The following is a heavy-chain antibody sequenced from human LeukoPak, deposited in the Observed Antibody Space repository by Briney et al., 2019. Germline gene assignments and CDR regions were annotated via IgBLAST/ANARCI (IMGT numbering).Heavy chain of an antibody. J-gene: IGHJ6*03. CDR3: ARDSAYFDWLTVYYYYYYMDV. CDR1: GFTFSSYA. D-gene: IGHD3-9*01. CDR2: ISYDGSNK. Sequence: GWSLRLSCAASGFTFSSYAMHWVRQAPGKGLEWVAVISYDGSNKYYADSVKGRFTISRDNSKNTLYLQMNSLRTEDTAVYYCARDSAYFDWLTVYYYYYYMDVWGKGTTVTVSS. V-gene: IGHV3-30*04.